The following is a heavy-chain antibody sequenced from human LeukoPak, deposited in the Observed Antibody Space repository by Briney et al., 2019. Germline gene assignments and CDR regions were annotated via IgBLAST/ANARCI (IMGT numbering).Heavy chain of an antibody. V-gene: IGHV3-23*01. J-gene: IGHJ4*02. CDR2: LTTSGSST. D-gene: IGHD6-13*01. CDR3: ARDKIGSSWTTDFDY. CDR1: GFIISNYA. Sequence: GGSLRLSCAASGFIISNYAMSWVRQAPGEGLQWVASLTTSGSSTFYADSVKGRFTISRDNSKNILYLQMNSVRAEDTAVYYCARDKIGSSWTTDFDYWGQGTLVTVSS.